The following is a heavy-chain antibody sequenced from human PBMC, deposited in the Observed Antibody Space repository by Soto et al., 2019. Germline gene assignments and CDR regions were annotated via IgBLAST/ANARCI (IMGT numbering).Heavy chain of an antibody. J-gene: IGHJ6*02. V-gene: IGHV1-24*01. D-gene: IGHD3-10*01. CDR1: GYTLTELS. CDR2: FDPEDGET. Sequence: ASVKVSCKVSGYTLTELSMHWVRQAPGKGLEWMGGFDPEDGETIYAQKFQGRVTMTEDTSTDTAYMELSSLRSEDTAVYYCATLSITMVRGVVNYYGMYVWGQGTTVTVAS. CDR3: ATLSITMVRGVVNYYGMYV.